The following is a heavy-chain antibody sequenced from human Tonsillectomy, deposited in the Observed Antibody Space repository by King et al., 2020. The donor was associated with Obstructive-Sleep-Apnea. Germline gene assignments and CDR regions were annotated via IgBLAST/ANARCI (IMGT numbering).Heavy chain of an antibody. Sequence: VQLVESGGGVVQPGRSLRLSCAASGFTFSSYAMHWVRQAPGKGLEWVAVISYDGTNKYFADSVKGRFTISRDNSKNTLYLHLNSLRAEDTAVYYCARDFNGGYGTSTSCYGVNYWGQGTLVTVSS. CDR1: GFTFSSYA. CDR2: ISYDGTNK. J-gene: IGHJ4*02. D-gene: IGHD2-2*01. V-gene: IGHV3-30*04. CDR3: ARDFNGGYGTSTSCYGVNY.